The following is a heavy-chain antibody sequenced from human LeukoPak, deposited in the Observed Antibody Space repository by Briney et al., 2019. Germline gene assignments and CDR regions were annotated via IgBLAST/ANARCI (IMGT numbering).Heavy chain of an antibody. CDR2: INHSGST. J-gene: IGHJ5*02. CDR1: EFTFSSYS. CDR3: ARGPPGP. Sequence: GSLRLSCAASEFTFSSYSMNWIRQPPGKGLEWIGEINHSGSTNYNPSLKSRVTISVDTSKNQFSLKLSSVTAADTAVYYCARGPPGPWGQGTLVTVSS. V-gene: IGHV4-34*01.